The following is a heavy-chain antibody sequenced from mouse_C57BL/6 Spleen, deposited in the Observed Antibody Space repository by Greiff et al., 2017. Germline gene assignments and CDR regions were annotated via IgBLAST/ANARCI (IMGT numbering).Heavy chain of an antibody. D-gene: IGHD3-2*01. CDR3: AKGEGDSGYYAMDY. Sequence: QVQLQQPGAELVKPGASVKMSCKASGYTFTSYWITWVKQRPGQGLEWIGKIYPGSGSTNYNEKFKSKATLTVDTSSSTAYMQRSSLTSEDSAGYYCAKGEGDSGYYAMDYGAQGISFT. J-gene: IGHJ4*01. CDR2: IYPGSGST. V-gene: IGHV1-55*01. CDR1: GYTFTSYW.